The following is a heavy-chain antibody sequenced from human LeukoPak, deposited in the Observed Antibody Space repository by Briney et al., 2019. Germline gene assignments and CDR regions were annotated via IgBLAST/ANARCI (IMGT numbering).Heavy chain of an antibody. CDR2: IYYSGST. D-gene: IGHD3-10*01. J-gene: IGHJ5*02. CDR1: GGSISSYY. Sequence: SETLSLTCTVSGGSISSYYWSWIRQPPGKGLEWIGYIYYSGSTNYNPSLKSRVTISVDTSKNQFSLKLSSVTAADTAVYYCARPCRHYYGSRGDDWFDPWGQGTLVTVSS. CDR3: ARPCRHYYGSRGDDWFDP. V-gene: IGHV4-59*08.